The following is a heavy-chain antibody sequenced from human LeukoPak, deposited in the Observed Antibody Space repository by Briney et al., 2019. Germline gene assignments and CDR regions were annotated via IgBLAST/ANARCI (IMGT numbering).Heavy chain of an antibody. J-gene: IGHJ4*02. CDR3: VHRRIYSPFDY. CDR2: IYWDDDK. CDR1: GFSLSTSGVG. V-gene: IGHV2-5*02. Sequence: SGPTLVKRTQTLTLTCTFSGFSLSTSGVGVGWVRQPPGKALEWLALIYWDDDKRYNSSLKSRLTITKDTSKNQVVLTMTNVDPVDTATYYCVHRRIYSPFDYWGQGALVTVSS. D-gene: IGHD4-11*01.